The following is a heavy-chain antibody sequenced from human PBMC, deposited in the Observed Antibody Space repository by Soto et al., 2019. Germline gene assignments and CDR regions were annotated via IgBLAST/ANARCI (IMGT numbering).Heavy chain of an antibody. D-gene: IGHD2-2*01. CDR3: AKDLIPPNGMDV. CDR1: GFSFNSNG. Sequence: GGSLRLSCAASGFSFNSNGMHWVRQAPGKGLEWVALIWYDGSNKYYADSVKGRFTISRDNSKNTLFLQMNSLRAEDTAVYYCAKDLIPPNGMDVWGQGTTVTVSS. CDR2: IWYDGSNK. J-gene: IGHJ6*02. V-gene: IGHV3-33*06.